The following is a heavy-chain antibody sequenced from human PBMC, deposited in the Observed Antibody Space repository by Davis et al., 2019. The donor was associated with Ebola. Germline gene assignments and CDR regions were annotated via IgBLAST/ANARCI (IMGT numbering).Heavy chain of an antibody. CDR3: ARDVVVPAAIIYYYYGMDV. J-gene: IGHJ6*02. D-gene: IGHD2-2*01. CDR1: GGSTISSYY. CDR2: IYYSGST. Sequence: SETLSLTCTVSGGSTISSYYWNWIRQHPGKGLEWIGYIYYSGSTYYNPSLKSRVTISVDTSKNQFSLKLSSVTAADTAVYYCARDVVVPAAIIYYYYGMDVWGQGTTVTVSS. V-gene: IGHV4-30-4*08.